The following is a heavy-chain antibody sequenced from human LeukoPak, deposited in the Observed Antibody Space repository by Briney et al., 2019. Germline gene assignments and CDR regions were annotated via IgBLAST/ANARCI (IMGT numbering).Heavy chain of an antibody. D-gene: IGHD5-12*01. CDR1: GGSFSGYY. CDR2: INHSGST. V-gene: IGHV4-34*01. CDR3: ASLGYSGYDYYFDY. J-gene: IGHJ4*02. Sequence: SETLSLTCAVYGGSFSGYYWSWIRQPPGKGLEWIGEINHSGSTNYNPSLKSRVTISVDTSKNQFSLKLSSVTAADTAVYYCASLGYSGYDYYFDYWGQGTLVTVSS.